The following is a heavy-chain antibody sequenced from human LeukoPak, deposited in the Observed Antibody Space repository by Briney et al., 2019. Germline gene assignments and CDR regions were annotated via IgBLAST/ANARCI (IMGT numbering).Heavy chain of an antibody. CDR1: GGSISSGGYY. CDR3: ARAGRGCSGGSCYRWFDP. Sequence: PSETLSLTCTVSGGSISSGGYYWRWIRQHPGEGLEWIGYIYYSGSTYYNPSLKSRVTISVDTSKNQFSLKLSSVTAADTAVYYCARAGRGCSGGSCYRWFDPWGQGTLVTVSS. J-gene: IGHJ5*02. CDR2: IYYSGST. V-gene: IGHV4-31*03. D-gene: IGHD2-15*01.